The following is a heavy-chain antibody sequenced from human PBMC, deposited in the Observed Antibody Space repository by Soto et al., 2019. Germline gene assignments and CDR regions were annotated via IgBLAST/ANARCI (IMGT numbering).Heavy chain of an antibody. J-gene: IGHJ5*02. CDR2: IFSSGST. D-gene: IGHD3-3*01. CDR1: GGSISSHY. Sequence: SETLSLTCTVSGGSISSHYWSWIRQSPGKGLEWIGDIFSSGSTNYNPSLKSRLTISVDTSKNQFSLKLTSVTAADTVIYYCARDKGGVVEPQVRFDPWGKGTLVNVSS. CDR3: ARDKGGVVEPQVRFDP. V-gene: IGHV4-59*11.